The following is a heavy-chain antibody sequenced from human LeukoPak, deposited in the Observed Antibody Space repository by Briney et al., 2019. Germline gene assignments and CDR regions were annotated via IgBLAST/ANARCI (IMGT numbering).Heavy chain of an antibody. CDR3: ARPDLILRLCRGWGPCSGGSCYSFDY. Sequence: SETLSLTCTVSGGSISSGSYYWSWIRQPAGKGLEWIVRIYTSGSTNYNPSLKSRVTISVDTSKNQFSLKLSSVTAADTAVYYCARPDLILRLCRGWGPCSGGSCYSFDYWGQGTLVTVSS. CDR1: GGSISSGSYY. D-gene: IGHD2-15*01. V-gene: IGHV4-61*02. J-gene: IGHJ4*02. CDR2: IYTSGST.